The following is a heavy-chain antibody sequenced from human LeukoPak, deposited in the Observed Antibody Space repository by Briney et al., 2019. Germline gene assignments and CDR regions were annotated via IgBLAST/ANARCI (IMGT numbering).Heavy chain of an antibody. Sequence: GSLRLSCAASGFTFSSYGMHWVRQAPGKGLEWVVVIWYDGGNKYYADSVKGRFTISRDNSKNTLYLQMNSLRAEDTAVYYCARELIPLVRYSFDYWGQGTLVTVSS. D-gene: IGHD1-26*01. CDR2: IWYDGGNK. CDR1: GFTFSSYG. V-gene: IGHV3-33*01. J-gene: IGHJ4*02. CDR3: ARELIPLVRYSFDY.